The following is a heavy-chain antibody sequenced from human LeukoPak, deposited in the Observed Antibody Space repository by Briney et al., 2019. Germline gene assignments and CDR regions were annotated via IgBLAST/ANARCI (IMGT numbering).Heavy chain of an antibody. Sequence: GGSLRLSCAASGFIFTNFAMHWVRQAPGKGLEWVAVISNDERNKYYAESVKGRFTISRDNSNSMVYLQMTSLRLEDTAVYYCARGDSSGYVCDYWGQGTLVTVSS. CDR2: ISNDERNK. V-gene: IGHV3-30*04. J-gene: IGHJ4*02. CDR3: ARGDSSGYVCDY. D-gene: IGHD3-22*01. CDR1: GFIFTNFA.